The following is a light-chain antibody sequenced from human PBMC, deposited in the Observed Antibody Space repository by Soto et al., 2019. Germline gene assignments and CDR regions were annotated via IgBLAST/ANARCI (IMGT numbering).Light chain of an antibody. CDR2: GAS. J-gene: IGKJ4*01. CDR1: QSVGSN. Sequence: EIVMTQSPATLSVSPGEGATLSCRAGQSVGSNLAWYQQKPGQAPRLLIYGASTRATGVPARFSGSGSGTEFTLTISSVQSEDFGVYYCQQYEDWPPQLTFGGGSKVEIK. CDR3: QQYEDWPPQLT. V-gene: IGKV3-15*01.